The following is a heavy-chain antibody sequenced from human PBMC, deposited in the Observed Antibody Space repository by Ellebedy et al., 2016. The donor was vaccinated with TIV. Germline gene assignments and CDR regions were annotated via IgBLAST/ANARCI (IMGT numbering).Heavy chain of an antibody. CDR1: GFTFSSHG. J-gene: IGHJ5*02. V-gene: IGHV3-30*03. CDR2: ISYDGSSK. D-gene: IGHD6-13*01. CDR3: ARGPPIAARTSWFDP. Sequence: GGSLRLXXAASGFTFSSHGMNWVRQAPGKGLEWVAVISYDGSSKYYSDSVKGRFSISRDNSENTLYLQMNSLRAEDTAVYYCARGPPIAARTSWFDPWGQGTLVTVSS.